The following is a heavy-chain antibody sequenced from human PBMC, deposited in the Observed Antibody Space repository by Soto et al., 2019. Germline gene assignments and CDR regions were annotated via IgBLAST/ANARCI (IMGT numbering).Heavy chain of an antibody. CDR3: ERDLEEVQRAFES. D-gene: IGHD3-3*02. CDR2: VYYTGTT. Sequence: SDTLSLTCTFSGFSIISDFYILVREPPGKGLEWIGSVYYTGTTDYNPSLKSRVTISVDTSKTQFSLNLRSVTAADTAVYYCERDLEEVQRAFESRGRGNMVTVSS. CDR1: GFSIISDF. J-gene: IGHJ4*02. V-gene: IGHV4-59*01.